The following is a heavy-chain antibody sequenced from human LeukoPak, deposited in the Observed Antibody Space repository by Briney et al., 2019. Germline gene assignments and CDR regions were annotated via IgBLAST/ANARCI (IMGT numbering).Heavy chain of an antibody. V-gene: IGHV1-46*01. CDR2: INPSDGST. J-gene: IGHJ4*02. D-gene: IGHD3-22*01. CDR1: GYTFTSYY. Sequence: GASVKVSCKASGYTFTSYYIHWVRQAPGQGLEWMGIINPSDGSTSSAQKFQGRVTITADKSTSTAYMELSSLRSEDTAVYYCARTAGYDSSGYSIDYWGQGTLVTVSS. CDR3: ARTAGYDSSGYSIDY.